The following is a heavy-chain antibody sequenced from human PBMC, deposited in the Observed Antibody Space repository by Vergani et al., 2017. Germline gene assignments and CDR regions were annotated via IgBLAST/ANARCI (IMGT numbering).Heavy chain of an antibody. D-gene: IGHD2-21*01. CDR2: IKSTFDRGTT. CDR3: TTDPRYCGDGSCYWLRDHHYYGLDV. Sequence: VQLVESGGGVVQPGRSLRLSCVASGFSFRNAWMNWVRRTPGKGLEWVGRIKSTFDRGTTDYAAAVKGRFTISRDDSKNTLFLQMNGLKTEDIGVYYCTTDPRYCGDGSCYWLRDHHYYGLDVWVQGTTVTVSS. V-gene: IGHV3-15*07. J-gene: IGHJ6*02. CDR1: GFSFRNAW.